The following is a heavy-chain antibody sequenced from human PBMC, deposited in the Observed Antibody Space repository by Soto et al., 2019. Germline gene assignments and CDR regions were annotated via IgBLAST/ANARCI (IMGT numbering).Heavy chain of an antibody. Sequence: GGSLRLSCAASGFTFSSYAMHWVRQAPGKGLEWVAVIAYDGRNKYYADSVKGRFTVSRDNSKNTLYLQMNSLRVEDTAVYYCAKLRYFDWSSYNWFEYWGQGTPVTVSS. V-gene: IGHV3-30-3*02. J-gene: IGHJ5*01. CDR1: GFTFSSYA. D-gene: IGHD3-9*01. CDR3: AKLRYFDWSSYNWFEY. CDR2: IAYDGRNK.